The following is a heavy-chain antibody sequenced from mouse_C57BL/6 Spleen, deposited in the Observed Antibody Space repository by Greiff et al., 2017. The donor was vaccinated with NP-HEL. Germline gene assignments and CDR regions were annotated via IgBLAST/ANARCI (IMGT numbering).Heavy chain of an antibody. CDR2: ISYDGSN. V-gene: IGHV3-6*01. J-gene: IGHJ4*01. Sequence: ESGPGLVKPSQSLSLTCSVTGYSITSGYYWNWLRQFPGNKLEWMGYISYDGSNNYNPSLKNRISITRDTSKNQFFLKLNSVTTEDTATYYCARDDGYYGAMDYWGQGTSVTVSS. CDR1: GYSITSGYY. CDR3: ARDDGYYGAMDY. D-gene: IGHD2-3*01.